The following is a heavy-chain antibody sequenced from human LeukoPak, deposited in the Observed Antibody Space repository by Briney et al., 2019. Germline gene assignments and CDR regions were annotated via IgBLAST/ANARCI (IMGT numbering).Heavy chain of an antibody. CDR1: GYTFTGYY. CDR2: INPNSGGT. V-gene: IGHV1-2*02. CDR3: ARGPGIAAAGPNYYYYYMDV. Sequence: ASVKVSCKASGYTFTGYYMHWARQAPGQGLGGMGWINPNSGGTNYAPKFQGRVTMTRDTSISTAYMELSRLRSHDTAVYYCARGPGIAAAGPNYYYYYMDVWSKGTTVTVSS. D-gene: IGHD6-13*01. J-gene: IGHJ6*03.